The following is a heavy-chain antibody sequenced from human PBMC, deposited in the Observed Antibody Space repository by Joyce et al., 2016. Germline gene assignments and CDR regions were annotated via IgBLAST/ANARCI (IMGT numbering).Heavy chain of an antibody. Sequence: EVQLVESGGGLVQPGGSLRLSCVASGFTFSSYGMTWVRQAPGKGLEGISYSSARDTSTYYADSGKGRFTISRDNAQSSVSLQMDSLRPEDTAVYYCARIHFPGGSGLFNYWGLGTLVTVSS. CDR2: SSARDTST. CDR1: GFTFSSYG. D-gene: IGHD3-10*01. V-gene: IGHV3-48*03. CDR3: ARIHFPGGSGLFNY. J-gene: IGHJ4*02.